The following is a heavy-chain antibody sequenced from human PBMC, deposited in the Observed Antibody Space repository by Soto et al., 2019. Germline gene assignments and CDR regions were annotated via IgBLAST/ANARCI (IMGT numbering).Heavy chain of an antibody. D-gene: IGHD3-3*01. CDR2: ISVYNGNT. CDR1: GYTFTSYG. CDR3: ARGESQDYDFWSGYSTY. Sequence: QVQLVQSGAEVKKPGASVKVSCKASGYTFTSYGISWVRQAPGQGLEWMGWISVYNGNTNYAKKLQGRVTMTTDTSTSTAYMELRSLRSDDTAVYYCARGESQDYDFWSGYSTYWGQGTLVTASS. V-gene: IGHV1-18*01. J-gene: IGHJ4*02.